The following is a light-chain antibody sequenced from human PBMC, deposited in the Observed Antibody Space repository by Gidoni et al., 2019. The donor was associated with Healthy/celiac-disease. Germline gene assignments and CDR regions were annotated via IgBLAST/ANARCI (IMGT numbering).Light chain of an antibody. J-gene: IGKJ2*01. Sequence: DIPMTQSLSSLSASVGDRVTITCQASQDISNYLNWYQQKPGKAPKLLIYDASNLETGVPSRFSGSGSGTDFTFTISSLQPEDIATYYCQQYDNLPLYTFGQGTKLEIK. CDR3: QQYDNLPLYT. CDR2: DAS. CDR1: QDISNY. V-gene: IGKV1-33*01.